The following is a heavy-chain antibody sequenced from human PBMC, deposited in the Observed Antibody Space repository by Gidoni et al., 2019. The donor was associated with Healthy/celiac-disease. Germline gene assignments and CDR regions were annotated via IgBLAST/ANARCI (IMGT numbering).Heavy chain of an antibody. CDR3: AKAHPDYYGSGSYYNLDY. CDR2: ISYDGSNK. CDR1: GFTFSSYG. V-gene: IGHV3-30*18. Sequence: QVQLVESGGGVVQPGRSLRLSCSASGFTFSSYGLHWVRQAPGKGLEWVAVISYDGSNKYYADSVKGRVTISRDNSKNTLYLQMNSLRAEDTAVYYCAKAHPDYYGSGSYYNLDYWGQGTLVTVSS. D-gene: IGHD3-10*01. J-gene: IGHJ4*02.